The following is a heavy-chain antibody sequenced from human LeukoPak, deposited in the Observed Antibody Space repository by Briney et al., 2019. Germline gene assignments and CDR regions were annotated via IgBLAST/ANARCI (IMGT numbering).Heavy chain of an antibody. V-gene: IGHV1-69*05. D-gene: IGHD4-11*01. CDR2: IIPIFGTA. Sequence: SVKVSCKASGGTFSSYAISWVRQAPGQGLGWMGGIIPIFGTANYAQKFQGRVTITTDESTSTAYMELSSLRSEDTAVYYCARGDYSNYPFDYWAREPWSPSPQ. J-gene: IGHJ4*02. CDR1: GGTFSSYA. CDR3: ARGDYSNYPFDY.